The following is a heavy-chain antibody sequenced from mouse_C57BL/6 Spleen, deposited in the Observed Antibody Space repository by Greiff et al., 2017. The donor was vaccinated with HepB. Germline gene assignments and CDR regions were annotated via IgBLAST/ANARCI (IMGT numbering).Heavy chain of an antibody. Sequence: EVQLQQSGPELVKPGASVKISCKASGYTFTDYYMNWVKQSHGKSLEWIGDINPNNGGTSYNQKFKGKATLTVDKSSSTAYMELRSLTSEDSAVYYCARPKLYGSSPWFAYWGQGTLVTVS. J-gene: IGHJ3*01. V-gene: IGHV1-26*01. CDR1: GYTFTDYY. D-gene: IGHD1-1*01. CDR2: INPNNGGT. CDR3: ARPKLYGSSPWFAY.